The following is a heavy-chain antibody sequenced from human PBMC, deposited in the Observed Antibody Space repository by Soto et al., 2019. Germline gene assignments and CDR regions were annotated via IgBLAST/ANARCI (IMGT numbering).Heavy chain of an antibody. CDR1: GYTPTELS. J-gene: IGHJ6*02. V-gene: IGHV1-24*01. CDR3: ATKGRWYVGYYYYGMDV. Sequence: ASVKVSCKVSGYTPTELSMHWVRQAPGKGLEWMGGFDPEDGETIYAQKFQGRVTMTEDTSTDTAYMELSSLRSEDTAVYYCATKGRWYVGYYYYGMDVWGQGTTVTVSS. D-gene: IGHD6-13*01. CDR2: FDPEDGET.